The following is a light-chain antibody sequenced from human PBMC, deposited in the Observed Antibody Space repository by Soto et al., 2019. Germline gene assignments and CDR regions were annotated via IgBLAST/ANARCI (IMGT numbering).Light chain of an antibody. Sequence: EIVLTQSPCTLSLSPGERATLSCRASQSVSSNLAWYQQKPGQAPRLLINGASTRATGIPARFSGSGSGTEFSLTISSLQSEDFAVYYCQQYSDWPPTFGQGTKVDIK. J-gene: IGKJ1*01. CDR1: QSVSSN. CDR3: QQYSDWPPT. CDR2: GAS. V-gene: IGKV3-15*01.